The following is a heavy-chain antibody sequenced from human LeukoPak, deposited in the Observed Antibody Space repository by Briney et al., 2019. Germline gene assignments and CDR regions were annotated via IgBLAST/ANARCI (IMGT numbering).Heavy chain of an antibody. D-gene: IGHD6-19*01. CDR2: IYSGGST. CDR3: AICAGYSSGWYYFDY. V-gene: IGHV3-53*01. CDR1: GFTVSSNY. Sequence: GGSLRLSCVASGFTVSSNYMSWVRQAPGKGLEWVSVIYSGGSTYYADSVKGRFTISRDNSKNTLYLQMNSLRAEDTAVYYCAICAGYSSGWYYFDYWGQGTLVTVSS. J-gene: IGHJ4*02.